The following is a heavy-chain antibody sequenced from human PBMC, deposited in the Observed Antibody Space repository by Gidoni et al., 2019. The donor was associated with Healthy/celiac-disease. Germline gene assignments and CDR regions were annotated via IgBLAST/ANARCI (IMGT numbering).Heavy chain of an antibody. J-gene: IGHJ6*02. CDR2: INSEWGST. CDR1: GFPFSSYW. Sequence: EVQLVESGGGLVQPGGSLRLSCAPSGFPFSSYWLHWVRQGPGKGLVWISRINSEWGSTSYGDSVKGRFTISRDNTKNTLYLQMNSLRAEDTAVYYCARGVTSDCVLSFVYGMDVWGRGTTVTISS. D-gene: IGHD2-21*02. CDR3: ARGVTSDCVLSFVYGMDV. V-gene: IGHV3-74*01.